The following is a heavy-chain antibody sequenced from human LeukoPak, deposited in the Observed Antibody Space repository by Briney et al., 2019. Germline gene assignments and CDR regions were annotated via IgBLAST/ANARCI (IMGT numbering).Heavy chain of an antibody. CDR2: VGGRGGDRT. J-gene: IGHJ4*02. CDR3: ANEGLLGGYFFDL. V-gene: IGHV3-23*01. D-gene: IGHD1-26*01. Sequence: GGSLRLSCAASGFPFGRYSMAWVRQAPGRGLDWVSTVGGRGGDRTFYADSVKGRFTVSRDNSRDTVYLQMNNLGADDTAIYYCANEGLLGGYFFDLWGQGAPVTVSS. CDR1: GFPFGRYS.